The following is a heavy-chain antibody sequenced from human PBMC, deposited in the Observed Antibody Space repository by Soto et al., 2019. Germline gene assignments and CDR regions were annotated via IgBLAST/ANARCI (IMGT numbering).Heavy chain of an antibody. CDR2: ISGTGSST. J-gene: IGHJ3*01. CDR3: ATEFRADSRSSGGAFDF. CDR1: GFTFTNYA. V-gene: IGHV3-23*01. Sequence: EVQLLESGGGLVQPGGSLRLSCAASGFTFTNYAMSWVRQPPGKGQVWVSVISGTGSSTYYEDSVKGRFTISRDNSKNSLYLQMNSLRADDTAIYYCATEFRADSRSSGGAFDFSGQRTMVTVAS. D-gene: IGHD6-6*01.